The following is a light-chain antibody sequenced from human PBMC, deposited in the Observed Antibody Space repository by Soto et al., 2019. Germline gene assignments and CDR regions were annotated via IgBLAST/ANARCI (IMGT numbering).Light chain of an antibody. CDR2: AAS. J-gene: IGKJ4*01. Sequence: DIQMTQSPSSLSASVGDRVTLTCRASQGMSNDLGWYQQKPGKAPKRLIYAASSMQSGLPSRFSGSGSGTEFTLTISRLQPEDFETYYCLQQNSYPLTFGGGTKVEIK. CDR3: LQQNSYPLT. CDR1: QGMSND. V-gene: IGKV1-17*01.